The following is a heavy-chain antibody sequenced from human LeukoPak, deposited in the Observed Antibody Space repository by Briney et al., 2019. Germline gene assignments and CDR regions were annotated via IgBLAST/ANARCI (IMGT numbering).Heavy chain of an antibody. Sequence: PGGSLRLSCAASGFTFSSYAMNWVRQAPGKGLEWVSSISSSSSYIYYADSVKGRFTISRDNAKNSLYLQMNSLRAEDTAVYYCARDPIVVVPAAITAAEYFQHWGQGTLVTVSS. CDR2: ISSSSSYI. J-gene: IGHJ1*01. V-gene: IGHV3-21*01. CDR3: ARDPIVVVPAAITAAEYFQH. CDR1: GFTFSSYA. D-gene: IGHD2-2*01.